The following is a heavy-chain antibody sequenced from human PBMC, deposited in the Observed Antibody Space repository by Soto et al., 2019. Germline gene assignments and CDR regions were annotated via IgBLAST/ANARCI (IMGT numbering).Heavy chain of an antibody. CDR2: IIPIFGTA. J-gene: IGHJ5*02. Sequence: GASVKVSCKASGGTFSSYAISWVRQAPGQGLEWMGGIIPIFGTANYAQRFQGRVTITADESTSTAYMELSSLRSEDTAVYYCASGHLSHRQQLGWFDPWGQGTLVTVSS. CDR1: GGTFSSYA. CDR3: ASGHLSHRQQLGWFDP. V-gene: IGHV1-69*13. D-gene: IGHD6-13*01.